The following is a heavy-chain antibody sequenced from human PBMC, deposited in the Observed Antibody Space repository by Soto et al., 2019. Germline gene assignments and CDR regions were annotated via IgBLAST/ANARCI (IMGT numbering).Heavy chain of an antibody. CDR1: GGSISSYY. V-gene: IGHV4-59*01. CDR3: ARCYGDHQLPYYCYYMDV. D-gene: IGHD4-17*01. CDR2: IYYSGST. J-gene: IGHJ6*03. Sequence: SETLSLTCTVSGGSISSYYWSWIRQPPGKGLEWIGYIYYSGSTNYNPSLKSRVTISVDTSKNQLSLKLSSVTAADTAVYYCARCYGDHQLPYYCYYMDVWGKGTTVTVSS.